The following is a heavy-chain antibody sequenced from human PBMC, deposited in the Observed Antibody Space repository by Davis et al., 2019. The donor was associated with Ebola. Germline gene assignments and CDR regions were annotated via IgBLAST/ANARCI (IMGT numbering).Heavy chain of an antibody. D-gene: IGHD3-16*01. J-gene: IGHJ4*02. V-gene: IGHV4-39*07. CDR1: GGSIISSSYY. Sequence: SETLSLTCTVSGGSIISSSYYWGWIRQPPGKGLEWIGEINHGGSTNYNPSLKSRVTVSVDTSKNQFSLKLSSVTAADTAVYYCARGSDYVWGRDGYWDQGILVTVSS. CDR3: ARGSDYVWGRDGY. CDR2: INHGGST.